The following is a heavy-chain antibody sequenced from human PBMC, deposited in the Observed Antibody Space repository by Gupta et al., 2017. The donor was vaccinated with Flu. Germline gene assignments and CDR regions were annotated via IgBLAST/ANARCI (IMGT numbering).Heavy chain of an antibody. V-gene: IGHV3-15*01. Sequence: VGRIKTKPEGATTDYAAPVKGRFTISRDDSEDTLYLQMNSLKVEDTAVYYCTTDSPFISGSGSSYFDYWGHGTLVTVSS. CDR2: IKTKPEGATT. CDR3: TTDSPFISGSGSSYFDY. D-gene: IGHD3-10*01. J-gene: IGHJ4*01.